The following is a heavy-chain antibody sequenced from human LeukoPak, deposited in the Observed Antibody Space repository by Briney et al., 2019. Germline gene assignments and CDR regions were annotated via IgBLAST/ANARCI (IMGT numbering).Heavy chain of an antibody. CDR3: AKVRGGGFDY. J-gene: IGHJ4*02. V-gene: IGHV3-23*01. CDR2: IAGSGGTT. CDR1: GFTFSSYA. D-gene: IGHD3-10*01. Sequence: PGGSLRLSCAASGFTFSSYAMSWVRQALGKGLEWVSAIAGSGGTTDSADSVKGRFTISRDNSKNTLYLQMNSLRAEDTAVYYGAKVRGGGFDYWGQGTLVTVSS.